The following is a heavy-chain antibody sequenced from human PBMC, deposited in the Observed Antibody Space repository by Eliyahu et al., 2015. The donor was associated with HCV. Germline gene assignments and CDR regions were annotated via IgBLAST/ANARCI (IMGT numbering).Heavy chain of an antibody. Sequence: QVQLQESGPGLVKPSQTLSLTCTVSXXXISSGGYYWSWIRQHPGKGLEWIGYIYYSGSTYYNPSLKSRVTISVDTSKNQFSLKLSSVTAADTAVYYCARGPGYCGGDCYSGWFDPWGQGTLVTVSS. CDR3: ARGPGYCGGDCYSGWFDP. V-gene: IGHV4-31*03. J-gene: IGHJ5*02. CDR1: XXXISSGGYY. D-gene: IGHD2-21*02. CDR2: IYYSGST.